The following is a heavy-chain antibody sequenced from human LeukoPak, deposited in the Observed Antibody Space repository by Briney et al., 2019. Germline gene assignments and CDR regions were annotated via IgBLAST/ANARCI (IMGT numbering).Heavy chain of an antibody. Sequence: GGSLRLSCAASGFTFSSSEMNWVRQAPGKGLEWVSYISLSGNTIYYADSAKGRFTISRDNARNSLYLQLNSLRAEDTAVYYCARTWNRGFDYWGQGTLVTVSS. J-gene: IGHJ4*02. CDR1: GFTFSSSE. CDR2: ISLSGNTI. D-gene: IGHD1/OR15-1a*01. CDR3: ARTWNRGFDY. V-gene: IGHV3-48*03.